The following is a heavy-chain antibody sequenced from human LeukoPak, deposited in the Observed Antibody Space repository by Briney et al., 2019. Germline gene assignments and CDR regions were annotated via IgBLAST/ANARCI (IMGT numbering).Heavy chain of an antibody. V-gene: IGHV3-30*03. D-gene: IGHD4-17*01. CDR3: ARVRGHYYYGMDV. J-gene: IGHJ6*04. CDR1: GFTFSSYG. CDR2: ISYDGSNK. Sequence: GGSLRLSCAASGFTFSSYGMHWVRQAPGKGLEWVAVISYDGSNKYYADSVKGRFTISRDNSKNTLYLQMNSLRAEDTAVYYCARVRGHYYYGMDVWGKGTTVTVSS.